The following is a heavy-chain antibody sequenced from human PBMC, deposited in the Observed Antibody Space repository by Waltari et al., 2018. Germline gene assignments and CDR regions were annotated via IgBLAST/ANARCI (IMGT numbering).Heavy chain of an antibody. Sequence: EVQLVESGGGLVQPGGSLRLSCVVSGFTFSSYAMTWVRQAPGKGLEWVSFISGSGDSTYYADSVEGRFTISRDNSKNTLYTQMNSLGAQDTAVYYCAKDVGSRGYCNGGTCYSDYWGQGTLVAVSS. CDR2: ISGSGDST. D-gene: IGHD2-15*01. V-gene: IGHV3-23*04. CDR1: GFTFSSYA. CDR3: AKDVGSRGYCNGGTCYSDY. J-gene: IGHJ4*02.